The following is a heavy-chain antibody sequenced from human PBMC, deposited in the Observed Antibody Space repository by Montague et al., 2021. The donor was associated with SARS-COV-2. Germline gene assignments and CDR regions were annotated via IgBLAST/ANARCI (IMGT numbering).Heavy chain of an antibody. Sequence: SETLSLTCSVSGDSISTSTFYWSWIRQSPGKGLEWIGTISYNGRTIYNPSLRSRLTISVDPSENQFSLKLNSVTAADTAVYYCTRLALLVAGGIGCFDPWGQGTLVTVSS. CDR1: GDSISTSTFY. CDR3: TRLALLVAGGIGCFDP. D-gene: IGHD1-1*01. V-gene: IGHV4-39*01. J-gene: IGHJ5*01. CDR2: ISYNGRT.